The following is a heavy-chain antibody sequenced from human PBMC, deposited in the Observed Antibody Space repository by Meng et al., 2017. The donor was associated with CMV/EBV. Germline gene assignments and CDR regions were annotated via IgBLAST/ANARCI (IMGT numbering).Heavy chain of an antibody. D-gene: IGHD3-22*01. CDR2: ISSSSSTI. Sequence: GESLKISCAASGFTVSSNYMSWVRQAPGKGLEWVSYISSSSSTIYYADSVKGRFTISRDNAKNSLYLQMNSLRAEDTAMYYCARDYYDSSGYYDYWGQGTLVTVSS. CDR3: ARDYYDSSGYYDY. CDR1: GFTVSSNY. J-gene: IGHJ4*02. V-gene: IGHV3-48*04.